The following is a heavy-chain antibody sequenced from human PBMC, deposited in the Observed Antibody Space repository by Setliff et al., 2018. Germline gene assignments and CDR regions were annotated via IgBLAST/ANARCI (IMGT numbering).Heavy chain of an antibody. CDR1: GGSISSGGYY. Sequence: PSETLSLTCTVSGGSISSGGYYWSWIRQHPGKGLEWIGYIHHTGTTFYNPSLRSRVTISVDTSKNQFSLKLTSLTAADTAVYYCARAKDGYDFDYFDYWGQGTPVTVSS. CDR3: ARAKDGYDFDYFDY. CDR2: IHHTGTT. D-gene: IGHD5-12*01. V-gene: IGHV4-31*03. J-gene: IGHJ4*02.